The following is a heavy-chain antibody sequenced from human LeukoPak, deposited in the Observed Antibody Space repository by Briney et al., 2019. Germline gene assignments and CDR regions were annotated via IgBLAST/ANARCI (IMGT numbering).Heavy chain of an antibody. V-gene: IGHV3-15*01. CDR2: IKSKTDGETT. CDR3: TTDLG. CDR1: GFNFSNAW. Sequence: PGGSLRLSCAASGFNFSNAWMNWVRQAPGKGLEWVGRIKSKTDGETTDYAAPVKGRFTISRDDSKSTLYLQMNSLKTEDTAVYYCTTDLGWGQGTLVTVSS. J-gene: IGHJ4*02.